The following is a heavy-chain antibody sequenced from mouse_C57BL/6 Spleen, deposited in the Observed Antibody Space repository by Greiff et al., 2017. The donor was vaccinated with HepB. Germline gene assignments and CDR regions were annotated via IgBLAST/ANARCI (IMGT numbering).Heavy chain of an antibody. V-gene: IGHV5-17*01. CDR1: GFTFSDYG. Sequence: EVKVVESGGGLVKPGGSLKLSCAASGFTFSDYGMHWVRQAPEKGLEWVAYISSGSSTIYYADTVKGRFTISRDNAKNTLFLQMTSLRSEDTAMYYCARKSSGSLAYWGQGTLVTVSA. CDR2: ISSGSSTI. CDR3: ARKSSGSLAY. J-gene: IGHJ3*01. D-gene: IGHD3-2*02.